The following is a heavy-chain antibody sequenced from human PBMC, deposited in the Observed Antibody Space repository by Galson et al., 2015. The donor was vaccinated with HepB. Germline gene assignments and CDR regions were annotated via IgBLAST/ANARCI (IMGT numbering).Heavy chain of an antibody. D-gene: IGHD3-3*01. Sequence: QSGAEVKKPGESLRISCKGSGYSFTSYWISWVRQMPGKGLEWMGRIDPSDSYTNYSPSFQGHVTISADKSISTAYLQWSSLKASDTAMYYCARHYDFWSGSENHMDVWGQGTTVTVSS. V-gene: IGHV5-10-1*01. CDR1: GYSFTSYW. J-gene: IGHJ6*02. CDR2: IDPSDSYT. CDR3: ARHYDFWSGSENHMDV.